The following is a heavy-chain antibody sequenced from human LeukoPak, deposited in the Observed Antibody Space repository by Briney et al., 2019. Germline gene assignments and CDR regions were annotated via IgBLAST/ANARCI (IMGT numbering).Heavy chain of an antibody. V-gene: IGHV4-59*01. CDR3: AREGSGSYYLGY. CDR1: GGSFSGYY. J-gene: IGHJ4*02. CDR2: IYYSGST. Sequence: SETLSLTCAVYGGSFSGYYWSWIRQPPGKGLEWIGYIYYSGSTNYNPSLKSRVTISVDTSKNQFSLKLSSVTAADTAVYYCAREGSGSYYLGYWGQGTLVTVSS. D-gene: IGHD3-10*01.